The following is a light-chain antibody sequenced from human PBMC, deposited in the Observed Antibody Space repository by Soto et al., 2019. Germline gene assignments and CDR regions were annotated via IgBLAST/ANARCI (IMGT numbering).Light chain of an antibody. CDR3: QQSYSTPYT. V-gene: IGKV1-39*01. CDR2: AAS. J-gene: IGKJ2*01. CDR1: QSISSY. Sequence: DIQMTQSPSSLSASVGDRVTITCRASQSISSYLNWYQQKPGKAPKLLINAASSLQSGVPSRFSGSGSGTDFTLTISSLQPEDFATYYCQQSYSTPYTFGQETKLEIK.